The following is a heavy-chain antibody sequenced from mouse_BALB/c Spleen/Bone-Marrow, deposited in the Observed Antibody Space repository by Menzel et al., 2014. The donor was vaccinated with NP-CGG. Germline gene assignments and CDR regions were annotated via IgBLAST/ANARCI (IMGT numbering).Heavy chain of an antibody. J-gene: IGHJ2*01. CDR1: GFNIKDTY. CDR3: ATYYYGYYFDY. Sequence: EVQLQQSGAELVKPGALVKLSCTASGFNIKDTYMHWVKQRPEQGLEWIGRIDPANGNTKYDPKFQGKATITADTSSNTAYLQLSSLTSEDTAVYYCATYYYGYYFDYWGQGTTLTVSS. V-gene: IGHV14-3*02. D-gene: IGHD1-2*01. CDR2: IDPANGNT.